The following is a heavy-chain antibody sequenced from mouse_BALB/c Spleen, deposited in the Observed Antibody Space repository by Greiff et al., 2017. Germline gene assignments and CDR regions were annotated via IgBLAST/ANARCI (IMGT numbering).Heavy chain of an antibody. D-gene: IGHD2-3*01. CDR3: KDGYFDY. V-gene: IGHV14-4*02. J-gene: IGHJ2*01. Sequence: EVQLQQSGAELVRSGASVKLSCTASGFNIKDYYMHWVKQRPEQGLEWIGWIDPENGDTEYAPKFQGKATMTADTSSNTAYLQLSSLTSEDTAVYYCKDGYFDYWGQGTTLTVSS. CDR2: IDPENGDT. CDR1: GFNIKDYY.